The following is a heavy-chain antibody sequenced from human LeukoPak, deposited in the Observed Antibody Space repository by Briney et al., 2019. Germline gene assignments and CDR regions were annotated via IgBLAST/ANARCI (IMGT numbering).Heavy chain of an antibody. V-gene: IGHV3-30*02. Sequence: PGGSLRLSCAASGFTFSSYGMHWVRQAPGKGLEWVTFIRYDGSNKYYADSVKGRFTISRDNFKNTLYLQMNSLRAEDTAVYYCAKDRRYSGNYLESFDMWGQGTMVTVSS. CDR3: AKDRRYSGNYLESFDM. CDR2: IRYDGSNK. D-gene: IGHD1-26*01. J-gene: IGHJ3*02. CDR1: GFTFSSYG.